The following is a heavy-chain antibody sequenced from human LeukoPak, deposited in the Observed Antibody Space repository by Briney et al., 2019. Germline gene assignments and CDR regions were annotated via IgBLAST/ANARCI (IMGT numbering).Heavy chain of an antibody. V-gene: IGHV3-21*01. D-gene: IGHD2-2*01. CDR1: GFTFNNYN. CDR2: MSSSSSYI. Sequence: TGGSLRLSCAASGFTFNNYNMNWVRQAQGKGLEWVSSMSSSSSYIYYADSVKGRFTISRDNAKNSLYLQMNSLRVEDTAVYYCARDVDDTVVVPASLGYWGQGTLVTVSS. J-gene: IGHJ4*02. CDR3: ARDVDDTVVVPASLGY.